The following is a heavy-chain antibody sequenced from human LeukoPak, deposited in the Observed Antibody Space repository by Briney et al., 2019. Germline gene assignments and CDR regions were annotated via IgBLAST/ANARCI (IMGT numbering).Heavy chain of an antibody. CDR1: GYTFTGYY. CDR3: ARGGYGDYSDEGVDY. J-gene: IGHJ4*02. Sequence: ASVKVSCKASGYTFTGYYMHWVRQAPGQGLEWMGWINPNSGGTNYAQKFQGRVTMTRDTSISTAYMELSRLRSDDTAVYYCARGGYGDYSDEGVDYWGQGTLVTVSS. V-gene: IGHV1-2*02. D-gene: IGHD4-17*01. CDR2: INPNSGGT.